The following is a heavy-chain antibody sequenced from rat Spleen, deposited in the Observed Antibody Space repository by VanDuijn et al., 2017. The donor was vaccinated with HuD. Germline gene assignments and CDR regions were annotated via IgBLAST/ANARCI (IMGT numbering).Heavy chain of an antibody. V-gene: IGHV4-2*01. CDR1: GFNFNDYW. Sequence: EVKLVESGGGLVQPGRSLQVSCAASGFNFNDYWMGWVRQAPGKGLEWIGEINEDGSTMNYTPSLKDKFTISRDNAQNTMYLQMSKLGSEDTAIYYCARAPFDYWGQGVMVTVSS. J-gene: IGHJ2*01. CDR2: INEDGSTM. CDR3: ARAPFDY.